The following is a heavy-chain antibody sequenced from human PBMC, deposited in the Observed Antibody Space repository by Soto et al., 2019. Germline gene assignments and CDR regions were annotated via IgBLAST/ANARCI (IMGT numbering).Heavy chain of an antibody. CDR3: AKKVNPGSGSQYFDD. CDR2: FSTGGDGGTT. V-gene: IGHV3-23*01. Sequence: SCVASGFNFISYSMSWVRQAPGKGLEWVSGFSTGGDGGTTYYADSVKGRFTISRDNSKNTVFLQMNSLRAEDTAIYYCAKKVNPGSGSQYFDDWGQGTLVTVSS. D-gene: IGHD3-10*01. J-gene: IGHJ4*02. CDR1: GFNFISYS.